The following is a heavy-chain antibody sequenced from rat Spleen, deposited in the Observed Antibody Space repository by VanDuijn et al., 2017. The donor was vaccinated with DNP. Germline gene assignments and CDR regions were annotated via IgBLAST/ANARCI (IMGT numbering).Heavy chain of an antibody. Sequence: EVQLVESGGGLVQPGRSLKLSCAASGFTFSAFYMAWVRQAPAKGLEWVAYIGSPAYAPYYTDSVKGRFTISRDNVKSTLYLQMDSLRSEDTATYYCATRSYDYNYFVFWGQGVMVTVSS. V-gene: IGHV5-27*01. CDR1: GFTFSAFY. CDR2: IGSPAYAP. D-gene: IGHD1-6*01. J-gene: IGHJ2*01. CDR3: ATRSYDYNYFVF.